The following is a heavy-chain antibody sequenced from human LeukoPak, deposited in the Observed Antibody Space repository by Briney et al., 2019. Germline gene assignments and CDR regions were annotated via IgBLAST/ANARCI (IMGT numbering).Heavy chain of an antibody. D-gene: IGHD6-19*01. CDR3: AKEQGLVESGVDY. V-gene: IGHV3-23*01. J-gene: IGHJ4*02. CDR1: GFPFSSYA. Sequence: QHWGSLRLSCAAPGFPFSSYAMSWVRQAPGKGLEWVSAISGSGGSTYYAASVKGWFTISRDNSKNTLYLQMNSLRAEDTAVYYCAKEQGLVESGVDYWGQGTLVTVSS. CDR2: ISGSGGST.